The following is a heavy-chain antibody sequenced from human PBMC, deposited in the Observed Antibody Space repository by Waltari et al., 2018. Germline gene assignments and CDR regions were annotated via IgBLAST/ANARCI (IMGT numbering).Heavy chain of an antibody. CDR3: ARAGPMTTVERGGRPWFDP. CDR2: VIPICGRA. J-gene: IGHJ5*02. D-gene: IGHD4-17*01. V-gene: IGHV1-69*01. CDR1: GGTFSSYA. Sequence: QVQLVQSGAEVKKPGSSVKVPCKASGGTFSSYAISWVRQAPGKGLEGMGGVIPICGRANCTQKSQARVTITANESTSTAYMELSSLRSEKTAVYYGARAGPMTTVERGGRPWFDPWGQGTLVTVSS.